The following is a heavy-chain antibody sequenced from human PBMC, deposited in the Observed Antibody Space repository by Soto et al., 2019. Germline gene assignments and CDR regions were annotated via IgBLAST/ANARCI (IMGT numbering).Heavy chain of an antibody. Sequence: QRLEWMGWINAGNDTTKYSQKFQGRVTITRDTSASTAYMELSSLRSEDTAVYYCASFFFFLAEDGIRDTVPVSAFLLNRSSDL. CDR2: INAGNDTT. CDR3: ASFFFFLAEDGIRDTVPVSAFLLNRSSDL. J-gene: IGHJ2*01. V-gene: IGHV1-3*01. D-gene: IGHD6-13*01.